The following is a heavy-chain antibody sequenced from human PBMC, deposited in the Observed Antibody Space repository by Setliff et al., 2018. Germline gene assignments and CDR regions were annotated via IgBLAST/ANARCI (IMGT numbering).Heavy chain of an antibody. CDR1: GGSISSYY. Sequence: SETLSLTCTVSGGSISSYYWSWIRQPAGKGLEWIGRIYTSGSTNYNPSLKSRVTMSVDTSKNQFSLKLSSVTAADTAVYYCARGQRYCSGGSCYYYMDVWGQGTMVTVSS. D-gene: IGHD2-15*01. V-gene: IGHV4-4*07. CDR2: IYTSGST. J-gene: IGHJ6*03. CDR3: ARGQRYCSGGSCYYYMDV.